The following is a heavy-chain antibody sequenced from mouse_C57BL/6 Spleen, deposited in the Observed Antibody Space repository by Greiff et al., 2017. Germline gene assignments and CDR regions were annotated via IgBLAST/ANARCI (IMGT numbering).Heavy chain of an antibody. Sequence: VKLVESGAELVRPGASVTLSCKASGYTFTDYEMHWVKQTPVHGLEWIGAIDPETGGTAYNQKFKGKAILTADKSSSTAYMELRSLTSEDSAVYYCTSYYYGSSYGYFEVWGTGTTVTVAS. CDR3: TSYYYGSSYGYFEV. J-gene: IGHJ1*03. V-gene: IGHV1-15*01. CDR1: GYTFTDYE. CDR2: IDPETGGT. D-gene: IGHD1-1*01.